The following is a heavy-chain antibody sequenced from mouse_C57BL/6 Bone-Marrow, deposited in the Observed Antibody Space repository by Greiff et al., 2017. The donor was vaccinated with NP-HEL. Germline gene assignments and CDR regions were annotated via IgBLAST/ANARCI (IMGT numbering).Heavy chain of an antibody. J-gene: IGHJ2*01. CDR1: GYTFTSYG. CDR2: IYPRSGNT. V-gene: IGHV1-81*01. D-gene: IGHD1-1*01. CDR3: ANYYGSSYPFDY. Sequence: QVQLQQSGAELARPGASVKLSCKASGYTFTSYGISWVKQRPGQGLEWIGEIYPRSGNTYYNEKFKGKATLTADKSSSTAYMELRSLTSEDSAVYFCANYYGSSYPFDYWGQGTTLTVSS.